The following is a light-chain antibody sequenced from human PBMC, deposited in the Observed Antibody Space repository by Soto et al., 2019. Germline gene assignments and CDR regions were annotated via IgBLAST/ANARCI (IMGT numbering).Light chain of an antibody. CDR3: QQYNNWPPWT. Sequence: EIVMTQSPATLSVSPGEGATLSCRASQSISSNLAWYQQKPGQAPRLLIYGASTRTTGIPARFSGSGSGTEFTLTISSLQSEDFAVYYCQQYNNWPPWTFGQGTKVDIK. J-gene: IGKJ1*01. CDR1: QSISSN. V-gene: IGKV3-15*01. CDR2: GAS.